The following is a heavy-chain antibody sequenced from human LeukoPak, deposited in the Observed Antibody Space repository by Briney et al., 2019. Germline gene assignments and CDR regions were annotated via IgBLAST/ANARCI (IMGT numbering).Heavy chain of an antibody. CDR3: ARLSGRSNFDS. Sequence: GESLKISCKGSGYSFTSYWIGWVRQMPGKGLEWMGIIYPGDSDTRYSPSFRGQVTISVDQSINTAYLQWSSLETSDTAIYYCARLSGRSNFDSWGQGTRVTVSS. D-gene: IGHD2-15*01. CDR2: IYPGDSDT. CDR1: GYSFTSYW. V-gene: IGHV5-51*01. J-gene: IGHJ4*02.